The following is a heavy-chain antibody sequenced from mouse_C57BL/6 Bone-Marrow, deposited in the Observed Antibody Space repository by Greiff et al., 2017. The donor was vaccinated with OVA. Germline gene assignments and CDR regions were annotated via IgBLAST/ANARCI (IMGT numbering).Heavy chain of an antibody. V-gene: IGHV1-42*01. CDR3: AREGGLLGDYYAMDY. CDR1: GYSFTGYY. J-gene: IGHJ4*01. D-gene: IGHD2-3*01. CDR2: INPSTGGT. Sequence: VQLQQSGPELVKPGASVTISCKASGYSFTGYYMNWVKQSPEKSLEWIGEINPSTGGTTYNQKFKAKATLTVDKSSSTAYMQLKSLTSEDSAVYYCAREGGLLGDYYAMDYWGQGTSVTGSS.